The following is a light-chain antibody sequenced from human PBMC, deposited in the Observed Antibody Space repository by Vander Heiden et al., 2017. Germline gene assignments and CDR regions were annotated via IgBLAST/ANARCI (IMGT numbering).Light chain of an antibody. CDR3: QSADSSGADVV. Sequence: SYELTQPPSASVSPGQTARITCSGDALPKQYACWYQQKPGQAPALVMYKDSERSSGIPDRFSGSSSGTTVTLTISGVQAEDEADYYCQSADSSGADVVFGGGTKLTVL. V-gene: IGLV3-25*03. CDR1: ALPKQY. J-gene: IGLJ2*01. CDR2: KDS.